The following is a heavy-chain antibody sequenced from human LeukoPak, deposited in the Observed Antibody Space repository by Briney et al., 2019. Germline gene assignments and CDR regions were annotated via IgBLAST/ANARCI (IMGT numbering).Heavy chain of an antibody. CDR1: GFTFSTYN. D-gene: IGHD2-15*01. J-gene: IGHJ4*02. V-gene: IGHV3-30*04. Sequence: GGSLRLSCAASGFTFSTYNIHWVRQAPGKGLEWMTVLSYDGSNIFYADSVKGRFTISRDNSRNTLYLQMNTLRAEDTAVYFCAKSPVSSCRGSFCYPFDYWGQGNLVTVSS. CDR2: LSYDGSNI. CDR3: AKSPVSSCRGSFCYPFDY.